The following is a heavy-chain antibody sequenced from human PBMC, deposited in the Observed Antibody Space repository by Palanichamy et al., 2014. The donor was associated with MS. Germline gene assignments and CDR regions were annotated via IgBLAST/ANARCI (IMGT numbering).Heavy chain of an antibody. J-gene: IGHJ4*02. CDR1: GFTFSNHA. V-gene: IGHV3-23*04. Sequence: EVQLVESGGGVGTAWGVPSRLSCAASGFTFSNHAMSWVRQAPGKGLEWVSVISGSGGSIYYADSVKGRFTVSRDNSKNTLYLQMNSLRAEDTAVYYCAKSSAQPGPYVLRLDYFDYWGQGTLVTVSS. CDR2: ISGSGGSI. D-gene: IGHD3-3*01. CDR3: AKSSAQPGPYVLRLDYFDY.